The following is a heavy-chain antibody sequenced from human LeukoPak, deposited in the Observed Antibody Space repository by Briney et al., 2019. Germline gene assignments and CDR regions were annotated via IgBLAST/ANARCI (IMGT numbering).Heavy chain of an antibody. Sequence: GGSLRLSCAASGSTFSSYGMHWVRQAPGEGLEWVALIWYDGSNKYYTDSVKGRLTISRDNSKNTLYLQMNSLRAEDTAIYYCAREGPRGNSQFDYWGQGTLVTVSS. CDR1: GSTFSSYG. CDR2: IWYDGSNK. D-gene: IGHD2/OR15-2a*01. J-gene: IGHJ4*02. CDR3: AREGPRGNSQFDY. V-gene: IGHV3-33*01.